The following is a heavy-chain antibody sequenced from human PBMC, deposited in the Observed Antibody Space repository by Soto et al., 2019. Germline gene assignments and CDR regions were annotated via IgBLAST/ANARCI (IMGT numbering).Heavy chain of an antibody. J-gene: IGHJ5*01. Sequence: GGSLRLSCAASGFTFSTYTMNWVRQAPGKGLEWISSISSGSSYIYYAGSVKGRFTISRDNAKNSLFLQMNSLGADDTAVYYCARDILSGGAYPDSWGQGTKVTVSS. CDR1: GFTFSTYT. V-gene: IGHV3-21*01. CDR2: ISSGSSYI. CDR3: ARDILSGGAYPDS. D-gene: IGHD3-10*01.